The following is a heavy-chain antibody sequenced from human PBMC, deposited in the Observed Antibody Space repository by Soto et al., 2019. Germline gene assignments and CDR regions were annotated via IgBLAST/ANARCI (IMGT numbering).Heavy chain of an antibody. D-gene: IGHD3-16*01. V-gene: IGHV4-30-4*01. CDR1: GGSISSGDYY. J-gene: IGHJ4*02. CDR3: ARVVMEPPIWGSPQYYFDY. Sequence: SETLSLTCTVSGGSISSGDYYWSWIRQPPGKGLEWIGYIYYSGSTYYNPSLKSRVTISVDTSKNQFSLKLSSVTAADTAVYYCARVVMEPPIWGSPQYYFDYWGQGTLVTVSS. CDR2: IYYSGST.